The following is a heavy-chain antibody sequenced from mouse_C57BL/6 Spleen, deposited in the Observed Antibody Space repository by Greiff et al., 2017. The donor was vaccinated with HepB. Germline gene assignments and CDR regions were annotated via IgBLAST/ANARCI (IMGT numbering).Heavy chain of an antibody. CDR1: GYSFTGYY. V-gene: IGHV1-42*01. Sequence: EVQLKQSGPELVKPGASVKISCKASGYSFTGYYMNWVKQSPEKSLEWIGEINPSTGGTTYNQKFKAKATLTVDKSSSTAYMQLKSLTSEDSAVYYCARAPFAYWGQGTLVTVSA. CDR3: ARAPFAY. CDR2: INPSTGGT. J-gene: IGHJ3*01.